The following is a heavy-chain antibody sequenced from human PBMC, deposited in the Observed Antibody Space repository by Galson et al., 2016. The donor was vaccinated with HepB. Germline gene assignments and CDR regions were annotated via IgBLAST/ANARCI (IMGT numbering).Heavy chain of an antibody. CDR1: GESLSTSGVG. Sequence: PALVKPTQTLTLTCSISGESLSTSGVGVGWIRQPPGKALESLALISWDDDTRYSPSLKSRLTITKDTSRKQVVLTMTNMDPVDTATYYCAHTTLVQGANYGLDVWGQGTTVTVSS. V-gene: IGHV2-5*02. J-gene: IGHJ6*02. CDR3: AHTTLVQGANYGLDV. D-gene: IGHD3-10*01. CDR2: ISWDDDT.